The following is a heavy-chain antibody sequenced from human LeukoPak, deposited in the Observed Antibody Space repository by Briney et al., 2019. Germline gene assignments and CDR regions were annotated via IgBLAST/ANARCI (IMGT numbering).Heavy chain of an antibody. CDR2: ISSSSTYI. J-gene: IGHJ4*02. Sequence: GGSLRLSCAASGFTFSSYEMNWVRQAPGKGLEWVSSISSSSTYIYYADSVKGRFTISRDNAKNSLYLQMNNLRAEDTAVYYCARDSYGDYAFDYWGQGTLVTVSS. V-gene: IGHV3-21*01. CDR1: GFTFSSYE. CDR3: ARDSYGDYAFDY. D-gene: IGHD4-17*01.